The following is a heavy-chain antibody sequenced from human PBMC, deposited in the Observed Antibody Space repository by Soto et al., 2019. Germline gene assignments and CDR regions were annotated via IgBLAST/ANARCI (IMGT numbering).Heavy chain of an antibody. V-gene: IGHV4-61*08. CDR3: ARDWGYGMDV. Sequence: PSETLSLTCTVSGGSISSGDYYWSWIRQPPGKGLEWIGYIYYSGSTNYNPSLKSRVTISVDTSKNQFSLKLSSVTAADTAVYYCARDWGYGMDVWGQGTTGTV. J-gene: IGHJ6*02. CDR1: GGSISSGDYY. CDR2: IYYSGST. D-gene: IGHD3-16*01.